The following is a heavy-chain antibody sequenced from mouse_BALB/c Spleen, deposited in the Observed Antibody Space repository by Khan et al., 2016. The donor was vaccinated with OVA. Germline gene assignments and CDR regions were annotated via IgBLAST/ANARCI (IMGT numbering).Heavy chain of an antibody. CDR3: ARPPYFSYTLDH. D-gene: IGHD2-10*01. CDR2: INTYTGEP. V-gene: IGHV9-3-1*01. Sequence: QIQLVQSGPELKKPGETVKISCKASGYTFTNYGMNWVKQSPGKAVKWMGWINTYTGEPTYADEFKGRFAFSLETSASTAYLQINNLKNEDTATYFRARPPYFSYTLDHWGQETSVTVSS. CDR1: GYTFTNYG. J-gene: IGHJ4*01.